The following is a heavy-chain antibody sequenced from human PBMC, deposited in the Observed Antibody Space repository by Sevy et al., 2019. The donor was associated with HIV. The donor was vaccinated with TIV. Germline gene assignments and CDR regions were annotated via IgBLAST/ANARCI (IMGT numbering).Heavy chain of an antibody. V-gene: IGHV3-23*01. J-gene: IGHJ4*02. D-gene: IGHD4-17*01. CDR1: GFTFSSYV. CDR3: AKSATVTTRGYFDY. CDR2: ISGSGGST. Sequence: GGSLRLSCAASGFTFSSYVMSWVRQAPGKGLEWVSAISGSGGSTYDADSVKGRFTISRDNSKNTLYLQMNSLRAEDTAVYYCAKSATVTTRGYFDYWGQGTLVTVSS.